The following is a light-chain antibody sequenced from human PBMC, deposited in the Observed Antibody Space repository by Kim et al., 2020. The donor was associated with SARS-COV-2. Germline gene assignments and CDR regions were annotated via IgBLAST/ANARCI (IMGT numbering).Light chain of an antibody. Sequence: DIQMTQSPSTLSASVGDRVTITCRASQSISNYLAWYQQKPGKAPKVLIYKASSLESGVPSRFSGSGSGTEFTLTLSNLQPDDFATYYCQQYNTYWTFGQGTKVDIK. J-gene: IGKJ1*01. CDR1: QSISNY. CDR2: KAS. CDR3: QQYNTYWT. V-gene: IGKV1-5*03.